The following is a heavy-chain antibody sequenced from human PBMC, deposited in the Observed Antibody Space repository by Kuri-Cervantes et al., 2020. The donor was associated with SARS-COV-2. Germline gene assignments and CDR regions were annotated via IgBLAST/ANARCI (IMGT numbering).Heavy chain of an antibody. Sequence: GESLKISCAASGLTFSSYEMNWVRQAPGKGLEWVSSISSSSSYIYYADSVKGRFTISRDNAKNSLYLQMNSLRAEDTAVYYCARVPIAAPDYWGQGTLVTVSS. V-gene: IGHV3-21*01. CDR3: ARVPIAAPDY. CDR2: ISSSSSYI. CDR1: GLTFSSYE. J-gene: IGHJ4*02. D-gene: IGHD6-6*01.